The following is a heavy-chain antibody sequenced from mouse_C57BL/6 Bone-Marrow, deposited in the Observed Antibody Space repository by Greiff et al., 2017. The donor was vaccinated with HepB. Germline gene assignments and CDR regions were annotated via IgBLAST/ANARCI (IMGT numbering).Heavy chain of an antibody. CDR2: ISSGGSYT. CDR1: GFTFSSYG. CDR3: ARDYYYPYFDY. Sequence: EVKVVESGGDLVKPGGSLKLSCAASGFTFSSYGMSWVRQTPDKRLEWVATISSGGSYTYYPDSVKGRFTISRDNAKNTLYLQMSSLKSEDTAMYYCARDYYYPYFDYWGQGTTLTVSS. D-gene: IGHD1-1*01. V-gene: IGHV5-6*01. J-gene: IGHJ2*01.